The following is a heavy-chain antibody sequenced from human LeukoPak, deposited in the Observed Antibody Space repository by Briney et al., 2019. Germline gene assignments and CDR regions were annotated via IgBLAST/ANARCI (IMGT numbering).Heavy chain of an antibody. CDR2: IYSSGST. Sequence: SETLSLTCSVSGGSISGYYWSWIRQPPGQTLEWIGYIYSSGSTNYNPSLQSRVTISVDTSVNQFSLRLSSVTAADTAVYYCARFTYTTRPSDVWGKGTTVTVSS. J-gene: IGHJ6*04. V-gene: IGHV4-4*09. CDR3: ARFTYTTRPSDV. D-gene: IGHD3-16*01. CDR1: GGSISGYY.